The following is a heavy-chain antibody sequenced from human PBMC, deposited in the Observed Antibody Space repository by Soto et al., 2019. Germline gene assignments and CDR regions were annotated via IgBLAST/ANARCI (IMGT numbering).Heavy chain of an antibody. CDR2: IRGNGDRT. CDR3: ARAEVTAVFGF. Sequence: EEQLLESGGALVVPGGSLRLSCAASGFAFSNYAMTWVRQAPGKGLEWVSSIRGNGDRTYYAESVKGRFTISRDNSKSTLFLQMNSLRADDTAVYFCARAEVTAVFGFWGQGTLVTDSS. V-gene: IGHV3-23*01. CDR1: GFAFSNYA. J-gene: IGHJ4*02. D-gene: IGHD2-21*02.